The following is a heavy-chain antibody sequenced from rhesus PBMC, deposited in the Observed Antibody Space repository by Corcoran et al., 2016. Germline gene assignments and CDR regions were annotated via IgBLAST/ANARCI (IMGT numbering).Heavy chain of an antibody. CDR3: ARRSSYWYFDL. V-gene: IGHV4-127*01. CDR2: IGGSSGST. J-gene: IGHJ2*01. Sequence: QVQLQESGPGLVKPSETLSLTCAVSGYSISSGYGWSWIRQPPGKGLEWIGYIGGSSGSTTYNPSLESRVPISKDTSKTQFSLKLSSVTAADTAVYYCARRSSYWYFDLWGPGTPITISS. D-gene: IGHD4-29*01. CDR1: GYSISSGYG.